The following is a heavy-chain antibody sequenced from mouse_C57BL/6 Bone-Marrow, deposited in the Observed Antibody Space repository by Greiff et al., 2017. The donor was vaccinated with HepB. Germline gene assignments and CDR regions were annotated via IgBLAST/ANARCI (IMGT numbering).Heavy chain of an antibody. Sequence: EVQGVESGGGLVQPKGSLKLSCAASGFTFNTYAMHWVRQAPGKGLEWVARIRSKSSNYATYYADSVKDRFTISRDASQSMLYLQMNNLKTEDTAMYYCVRAPLGSYAMDYWGQGTSVTVSS. D-gene: IGHD3-1*01. CDR3: VRAPLGSYAMDY. J-gene: IGHJ4*01. CDR2: IRSKSSNYAT. V-gene: IGHV10-3*01. CDR1: GFTFNTYA.